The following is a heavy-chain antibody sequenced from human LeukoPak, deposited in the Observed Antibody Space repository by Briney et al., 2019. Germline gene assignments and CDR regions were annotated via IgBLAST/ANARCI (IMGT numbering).Heavy chain of an antibody. J-gene: IGHJ6*02. CDR1: GFTFSFYW. D-gene: IGHD6-13*01. CDR3: GGEFSSSPASMDV. V-gene: IGHV3-7*04. Sequence: PGGSLRLSCVASGFTFSFYWMGWVRQAPGKGLEWVANIKQDGSEKYYVDSARGRFTISRDNAKNSLYLQMNSLRAEDTALYYCGGEFSSSPASMDVWGQGATVTVSS. CDR2: IKQDGSEK.